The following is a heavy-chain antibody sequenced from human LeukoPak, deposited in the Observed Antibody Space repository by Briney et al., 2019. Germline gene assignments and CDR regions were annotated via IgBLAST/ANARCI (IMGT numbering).Heavy chain of an antibody. CDR3: ARVSGSSGWYWFDP. CDR1: GFTFSSYG. D-gene: IGHD6-19*01. J-gene: IGHJ5*02. Sequence: GGSLRLSCAASGFTFSSYGMHWVRQAPGKGLEWVAVIWYDGSNKYYANSVKGRFTVSRDNSKNTLYLQMNSLRAEDTAVYYCARVSGSSGWYWFDPWGQGTLVTVSS. V-gene: IGHV3-33*01. CDR2: IWYDGSNK.